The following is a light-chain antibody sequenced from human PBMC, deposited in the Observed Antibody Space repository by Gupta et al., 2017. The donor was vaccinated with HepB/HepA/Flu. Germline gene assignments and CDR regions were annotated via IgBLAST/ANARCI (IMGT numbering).Light chain of an antibody. CDR3: ATWDDSLNGYVV. V-gene: IGLV1-44*01. Sequence: QSVLTQPPSVSGTPGPRVPIPCSGTRSNIGSNTVNWYQQVPGTAPKLLIHTNNQRPSGVPDRFSGSKSGTSASLAISGLQSEDEADYYCATWDDSLNGYVVFGGGTKLTVL. CDR1: RSNIGSNT. CDR2: TNN. J-gene: IGLJ2*01.